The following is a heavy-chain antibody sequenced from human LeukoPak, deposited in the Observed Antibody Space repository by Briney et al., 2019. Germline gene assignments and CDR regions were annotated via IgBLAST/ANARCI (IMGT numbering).Heavy chain of an antibody. J-gene: IGHJ5*02. Sequence: ASGTVSCKPSGYTFTLYYMYWVRQAPGQGLEWMGWINPSSGGTYYAQKFQGRVTMTRDTSISTDYMELSRLRSDDTAVYYCARTEYSSSSGGFDPWGQGTLVTSST. CDR1: GYTFTLYY. D-gene: IGHD6-6*01. CDR2: INPSSGGT. V-gene: IGHV1-2*02. CDR3: ARTEYSSSSGGFDP.